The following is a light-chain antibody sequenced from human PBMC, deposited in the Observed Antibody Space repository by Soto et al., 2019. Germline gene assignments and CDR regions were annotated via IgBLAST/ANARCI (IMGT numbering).Light chain of an antibody. CDR2: GAS. CDR3: QHYNNWPPWT. Sequence: EILMTQSPATLSVSPGERATLSCRASQSVSRNVDWYQQKHGQAPRLLIYGASTRATGIPARFSGSGSGTEFTLTISSLQSEDFAVYYCQHYNNWPPWTFGQGTKVEIK. V-gene: IGKV3-15*01. CDR1: QSVSRN. J-gene: IGKJ1*01.